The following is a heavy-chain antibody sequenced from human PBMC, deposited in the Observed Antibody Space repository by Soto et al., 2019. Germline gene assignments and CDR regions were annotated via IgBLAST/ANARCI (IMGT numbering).Heavy chain of an antibody. CDR2: IWYDGSHR. V-gene: IGHV3-33*01. CDR3: ARDPDSSGTYWYYQYVMDV. J-gene: IGHJ6*02. Sequence: PGGSLRLSCVASGFTLSSYAVHWVRQGPGKGLEWVAIIWYDGSHRYYADSVKGRFIISRDNSKNTLFLQMNSLRAEDTAVYYCARDPDSSGTYWYYQYVMDVWGQGTKVTVS. D-gene: IGHD3-10*01. CDR1: GFTLSSYA.